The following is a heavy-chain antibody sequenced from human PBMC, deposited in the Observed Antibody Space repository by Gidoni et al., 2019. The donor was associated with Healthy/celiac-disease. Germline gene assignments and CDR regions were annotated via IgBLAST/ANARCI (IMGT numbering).Heavy chain of an antibody. D-gene: IGHD3-16*01. J-gene: IGHJ4*02. CDR3: ANLANGRYFDY. V-gene: IGHV3-23*01. Sequence: EVQLLESGGGLVQHGGSLRLSCAASGFTFSSYAMTWVRQAPGKGLEWVSTISGRCGSTFYADSVKGRFTISRDNSKNTLYLQMNSLRAEDTAVYFCANLANGRYFDYWGQGTLVTVSS. CDR2: ISGRCGST. CDR1: GFTFSSYA.